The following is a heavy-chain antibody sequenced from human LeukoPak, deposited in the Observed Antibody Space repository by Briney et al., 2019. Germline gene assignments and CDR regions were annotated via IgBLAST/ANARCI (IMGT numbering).Heavy chain of an antibody. Sequence: SETLSLTCIVSGDSISSFYWSWIRQPPEKGLEWIGYIYSSGDTNYNPSLKSRVTISVDTSKNQFSLNLSSVTAADTAVYYCARGNYDFWSGYYGDYGLDVWGRGTTVAVS. CDR2: IYSSGDT. CDR3: ARGNYDFWSGYYGDYGLDV. J-gene: IGHJ6*02. V-gene: IGHV4-59*01. CDR1: GDSISSFY. D-gene: IGHD3-3*01.